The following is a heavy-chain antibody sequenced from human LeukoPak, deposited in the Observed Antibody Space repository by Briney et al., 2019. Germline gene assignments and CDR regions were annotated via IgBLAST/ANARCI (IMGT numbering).Heavy chain of an antibody. D-gene: IGHD2-8*01. CDR1: GFTFRTYW. CDR3: ARLKDDVTKLDY. J-gene: IGHJ4*02. CDR2: INQDESQK. V-gene: IGHV3-7*01. Sequence: GEALKISCAASGFTFRTYWMSWVRQAPGKGLEWVASINQDESQKRYVDSVQGRFTISRDNTKNSLFLQMNSLRAEDTAVYYCARLKDDVTKLDYWGQGTLVTVSS.